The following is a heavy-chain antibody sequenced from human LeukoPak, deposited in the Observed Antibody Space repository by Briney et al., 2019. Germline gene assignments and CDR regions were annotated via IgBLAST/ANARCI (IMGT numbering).Heavy chain of an antibody. CDR1: GFTFSSYG. CDR3: AREGYSSGWYDY. J-gene: IGHJ4*02. V-gene: IGHV3-30*03. Sequence: GGSLRLSCAASGFTFSSYGMSWVRQAPGKGLEWVAVISYDGSNKYYADSVKGRFTISRDNSKNTLYLQMNSLRAEDTAVYYCAREGYSSGWYDYWGQGTLVTVSS. D-gene: IGHD6-19*01. CDR2: ISYDGSNK.